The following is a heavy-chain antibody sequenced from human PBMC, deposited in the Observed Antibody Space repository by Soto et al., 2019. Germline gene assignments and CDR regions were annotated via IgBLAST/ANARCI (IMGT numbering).Heavy chain of an antibody. V-gene: IGHV4-59*01. CDR1: GCSISSYY. D-gene: IGHD6-13*01. J-gene: IGHJ5*02. CDR3: ARAYSSRWYWLDP. CDR2: IYYSGST. Sequence: SETLSLTCTVSGCSISSYYWSWIRRPPGKGVEWIGYIYYSGSTNYNPSLKSRVTISVDTSESRFSLKLSSVTAAEPAVYYCARAYSSRWYWLDPWGQGTLVTVSS.